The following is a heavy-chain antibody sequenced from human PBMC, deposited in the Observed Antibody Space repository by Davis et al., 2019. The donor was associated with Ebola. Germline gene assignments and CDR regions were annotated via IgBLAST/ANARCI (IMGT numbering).Heavy chain of an antibody. CDR2: ISAYNGNT. D-gene: IGHD6-13*01. J-gene: IGHJ5*02. CDR3: AREQLGLNWFDP. Sequence: ASVKVSCKASGYTFTSYGISWVRQAPGQGLEWMGWISAYNGNTNYAQKLQGRVTITADESTSTAYMELSSLRSEDTAVYYCAREQLGLNWFDPWGQGTLVTVSS. CDR1: GYTFTSYG. V-gene: IGHV1-18*01.